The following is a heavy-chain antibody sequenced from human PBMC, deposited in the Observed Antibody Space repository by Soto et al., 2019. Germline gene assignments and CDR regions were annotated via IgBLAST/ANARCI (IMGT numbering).Heavy chain of an antibody. J-gene: IGHJ1*01. Sequence: LRLSCAASGFTFDDYAMHWVRQAPGKGLEWVSYITWNSGYIGYADSVKGRFTISRDNANNSLYLQMNSLKAEDTAFYYCAKALYGSSSSPIDFWGQGTLVTVSS. CDR3: AKALYGSSSSPIDF. CDR1: GFTFDDYA. CDR2: ITWNSGYI. V-gene: IGHV3-9*01. D-gene: IGHD6-13*01.